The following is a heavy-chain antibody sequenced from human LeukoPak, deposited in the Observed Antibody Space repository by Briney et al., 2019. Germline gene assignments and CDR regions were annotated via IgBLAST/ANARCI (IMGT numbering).Heavy chain of an antibody. CDR1: GGSISSSSYY. Sequence: KPSETLSLTCTVSGGSISSSSYYWGWIRQPPGKGLEWIGSIYYSGSTYYNPSLKSRVTISVDTSKNQFSLKLSSVTAADTAVYYCARRMAAAAAMDYWGQGTLVTVSS. CDR3: ARRMAAAAAMDY. D-gene: IGHD6-13*01. CDR2: IYYSGST. J-gene: IGHJ4*02. V-gene: IGHV4-39*01.